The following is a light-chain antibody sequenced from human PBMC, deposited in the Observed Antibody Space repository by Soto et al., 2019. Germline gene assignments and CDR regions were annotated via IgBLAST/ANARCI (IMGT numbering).Light chain of an antibody. CDR2: GAS. V-gene: IGKV3-15*01. J-gene: IGKJ4*01. Sequence: DILITQHPGTLSVSHMELATVSCMAIQSVSSNLAWYQQKPGQAPRLLIYGASTRATGIAARFSGSGSGTEFTLSISSLQSEDVAVYYCQQYNDWPPRLPFGGGTKVDIK. CDR3: QQYNDWPPRLP. CDR1: QSVSSN.